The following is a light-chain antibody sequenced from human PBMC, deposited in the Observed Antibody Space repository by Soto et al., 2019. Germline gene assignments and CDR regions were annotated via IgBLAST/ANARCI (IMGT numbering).Light chain of an antibody. CDR2: GGT. V-gene: IGKV3-20*01. CDR1: QRVSKSN. CDR3: QHYGSSFLP. Sequence: EIVLTQSPGTLSLSPGERAALSCRASQRVSKSNIGWYQHKTGQAPRLLIYGGTKTTSGVPDRFSGSGSGTDFTLTISSLDPEDSAVYYCQHYGSSFLPFGGGTKVDIK. J-gene: IGKJ4*01.